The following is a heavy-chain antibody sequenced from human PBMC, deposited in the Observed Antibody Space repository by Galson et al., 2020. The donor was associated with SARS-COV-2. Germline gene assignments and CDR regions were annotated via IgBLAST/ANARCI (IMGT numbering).Heavy chain of an antibody. D-gene: IGHD3-22*01. Sequence: GESPKISCAASGFTFSSHAMSWVRQAPGKGLEWVSGMSGSGGNTYYADSVKGRFTISRDNSKNTLYLQMNSLRAEDTAVYYCASSDSSSYYSGRDYFDYWGQGTLVTVSS. CDR2: MSGSGGNT. J-gene: IGHJ4*02. V-gene: IGHV3-23*01. CDR3: ASSDSSSYYSGRDYFDY. CDR1: GFTFSSHA.